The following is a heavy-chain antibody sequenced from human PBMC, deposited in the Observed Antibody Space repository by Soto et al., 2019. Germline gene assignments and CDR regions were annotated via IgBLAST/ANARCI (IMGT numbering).Heavy chain of an antibody. CDR1: GDSVSSNTAS. J-gene: IGHJ5*02. Sequence: SQTLSLTCAISGDSVSSNTASWNWIRQSPSRGLEWLGRTYFRSRWYNDYAVSVKSRIIINPDTSNNQFSLQLNSVTPEDTAVYFCAKGDNLGPKTGYAFDPWGQGIMVTVSS. CDR3: AKGDNLGPKTGYAFDP. V-gene: IGHV6-1*01. CDR2: TYFRSRWYN. D-gene: IGHD5-12*01.